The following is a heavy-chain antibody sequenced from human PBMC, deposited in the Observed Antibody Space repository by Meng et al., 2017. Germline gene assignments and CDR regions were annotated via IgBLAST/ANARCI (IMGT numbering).Heavy chain of an antibody. CDR3: ASAKYGSSWYAYYYGMDV. J-gene: IGHJ6*02. Sequence: SDLLSSTCTASGFSVSSGSYYWIWNRQPPGKGLELIGYIYYSGSTNYNPSLKSRVTISVDTSKNQFTLMLSSMTAANTAVYYCASAKYGSSWYAYYYGMDVWGQGTTVTVSS. CDR1: GFSVSSGSYY. V-gene: IGHV4-61*01. D-gene: IGHD6-13*01. CDR2: IYYSGST.